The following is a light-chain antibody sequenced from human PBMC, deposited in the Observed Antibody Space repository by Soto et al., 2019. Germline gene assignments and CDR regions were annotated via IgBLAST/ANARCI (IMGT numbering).Light chain of an antibody. V-gene: IGLV2-14*01. CDR1: SSDVGGYNY. CDR3: RSYTSSSTLDVV. J-gene: IGLJ2*01. CDR2: EVS. Sequence: QSALTQPASVSGSPGQSITISCNGTSSDVGGYNYVSWYQQHPSKAPKLMIYEVSNRPSGVSNRFSGSKSGNTASLTISGLQAEDEADYYCRSYTSSSTLDVVFGGGTKLTVL.